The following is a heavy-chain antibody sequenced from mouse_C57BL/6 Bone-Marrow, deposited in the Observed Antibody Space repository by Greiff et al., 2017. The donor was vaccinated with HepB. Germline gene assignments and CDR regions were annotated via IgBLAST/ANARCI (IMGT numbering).Heavy chain of an antibody. CDR3: ARATVVAFDY. Sequence: QVQLKESGAELVRPGTSVKMSCKASGYTFTNYWIGWAKQRPGHGLEWIGDIYPGGGYTNYNEKFKGKATLTADKSSSTAYMQFSSLTSEDSAIYYCARATVVAFDYWGQGTTLTVSS. J-gene: IGHJ2*01. V-gene: IGHV1-63*01. D-gene: IGHD1-1*01. CDR1: GYTFTNYW. CDR2: IYPGGGYT.